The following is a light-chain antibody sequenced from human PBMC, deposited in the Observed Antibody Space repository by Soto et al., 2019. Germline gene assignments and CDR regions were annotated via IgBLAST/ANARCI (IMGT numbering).Light chain of an antibody. CDR2: AAS. CDR3: QQYGSSGT. J-gene: IGKJ1*01. CDR1: QGIRND. Sequence: AIQMTHSPSSLSASVGDRVTITCRASQGIRNDLGWYQQKPGKAPKLLIYAASSLQNGVPSRFSGSGSGRVFTLTISSLQPEDFAVYYCQQYGSSGTFGQGTKV. V-gene: IGKV1-6*01.